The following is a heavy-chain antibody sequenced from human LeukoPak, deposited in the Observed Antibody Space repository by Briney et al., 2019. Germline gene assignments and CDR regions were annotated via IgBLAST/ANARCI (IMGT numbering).Heavy chain of an antibody. CDR1: GFTFSSYG. J-gene: IGHJ4*02. V-gene: IGHV3-30*18. D-gene: IGHD3-9*01. CDR2: ISYDGSNK. CDR3: AKVGPLRYFDWSYFDY. Sequence: GGSLRPSCAASGFTFSSYGMHWVRQAPGKGLEWVAVISYDGSNKYYADSVKGRFTISRDNSKNTLYLQMNSLRAEDTAVYYCAKVGPLRYFDWSYFDYWGQGTLVTVSS.